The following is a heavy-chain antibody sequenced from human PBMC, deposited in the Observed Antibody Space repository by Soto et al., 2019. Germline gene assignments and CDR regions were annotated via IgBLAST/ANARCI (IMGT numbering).Heavy chain of an antibody. J-gene: IGHJ4*02. D-gene: IGHD6-13*01. CDR1: GGSISSRGYH. V-gene: IGHV4-30-4*01. CDR2: IYYSGST. CDR3: ARDRSSWTTGRLDY. Sequence: QVQLQESGPGLVKPSQTLSLTCTVSGGSISSRGYHWSWIRQPPGKGLEWIGCIYYSGSTYYNPYPKSRDSQSQDTPHNQFSLKLSFVTAPDTAVYYCARDRSSWTTGRLDYWGQGTLVTVSS.